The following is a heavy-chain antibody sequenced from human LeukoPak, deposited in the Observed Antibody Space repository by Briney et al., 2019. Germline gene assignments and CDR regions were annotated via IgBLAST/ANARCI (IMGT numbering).Heavy chain of an antibody. CDR2: ISPKSGGT. CDR1: EYSFVDYY. D-gene: IGHD2-8*01. CDR3: ARESGSYGHLS. J-gene: IGHJ5*02. Sequence: ASVKVSCKASEYSFVDYYMHWVRQAPGQGLEWMGWISPKSGGTRYAQKFQGRVTMTRDTSISTAYMELSRLTSDDTAVYFCARESGSYGHLSWGQGTLVTVSS. V-gene: IGHV1-2*02.